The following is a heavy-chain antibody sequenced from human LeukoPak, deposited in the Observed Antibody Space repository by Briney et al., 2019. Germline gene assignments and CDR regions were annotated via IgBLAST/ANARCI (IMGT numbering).Heavy chain of an antibody. CDR1: GFSFRSYW. D-gene: IGHD5-24*01. Sequence: GGSLRLSCAASGFSFRSYWMHWVRQDPGKGLVWVSRISSDGSSPNYADSVKGRFTISRDNAKNTLYLQMNSLRAEDTALYYCARGLYGHSIDYWGQGTLVTVSS. CDR3: ARGLYGHSIDY. V-gene: IGHV3-74*01. J-gene: IGHJ4*02. CDR2: ISSDGSSP.